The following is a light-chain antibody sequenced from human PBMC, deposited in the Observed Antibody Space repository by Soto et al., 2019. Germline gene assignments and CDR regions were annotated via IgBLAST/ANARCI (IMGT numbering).Light chain of an antibody. Sequence: VQVTRCPYTLTASIGDSCTITCRASQSISSWLAWYQQKPGKAPKLLIYKASSLKSGVPSRFSGSGSGTEFTLTISSLQPDDFATYYCQHYNSYSGTFGQGTKVDIK. CDR1: QSISSW. V-gene: IGKV1-5*03. CDR2: KAS. CDR3: QHYNSYSGT. J-gene: IGKJ1*01.